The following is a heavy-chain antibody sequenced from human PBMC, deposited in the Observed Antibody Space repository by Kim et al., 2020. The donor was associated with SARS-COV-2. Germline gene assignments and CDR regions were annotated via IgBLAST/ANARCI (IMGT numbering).Heavy chain of an antibody. V-gene: IGHV4-39*07. CDR2: IYYSGST. D-gene: IGHD1-20*01. J-gene: IGHJ5*02. CDR3: ARGGGITGTTPYNWFDP. CDR1: GGSFSSSSYY. Sequence: SETLSLTCTVSGGSFSSSSYYWGWIRHPPGKGLEWIGSIYYSGSTYYNPSLKSRVTISVDTSKNQFSLKLSSVTAADTAVYYCARGGGITGTTPYNWFDPWGQGTLVTVSS.